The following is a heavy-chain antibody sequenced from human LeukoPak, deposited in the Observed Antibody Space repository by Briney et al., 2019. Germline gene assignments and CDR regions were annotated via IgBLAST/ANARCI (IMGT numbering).Heavy chain of an antibody. CDR3: ARDGGTGYRSGSYANWFDP. J-gene: IGHJ5*02. CDR1: GYTFTSYF. CDR2: ISPSGGGT. Sequence: ASVKVSCKASGYTFTSYFMHWVRQAPGQGLEWMGIISPSGGGTIYAQKFQGRVTMTRDMSTNTVYMELSSLRSEDTAVYYCARDGGTGYRSGSYANWFDPWGQGNLVTVSS. V-gene: IGHV1-46*01. D-gene: IGHD3-10*01.